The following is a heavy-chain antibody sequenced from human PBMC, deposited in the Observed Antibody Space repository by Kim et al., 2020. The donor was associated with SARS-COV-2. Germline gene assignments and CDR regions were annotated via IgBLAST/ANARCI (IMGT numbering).Heavy chain of an antibody. Sequence: DSVKVRFTISRDNSKNTLYLQMNSLRDDDTAVYYCAKDKRYGSGSYFDYWCQGTLVTVSS. D-gene: IGHD3-10*01. V-gene: IGHV3-23*01. CDR3: AKDKRYGSGSYFDY. J-gene: IGHJ4*02.